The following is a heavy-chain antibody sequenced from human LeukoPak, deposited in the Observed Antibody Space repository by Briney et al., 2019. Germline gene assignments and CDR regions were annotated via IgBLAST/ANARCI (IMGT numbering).Heavy chain of an antibody. CDR3: AKDMGIAVAGASEGFDP. CDR2: ISWNSGSI. CDR1: GFTFDYYA. J-gene: IGHJ5*02. D-gene: IGHD6-19*01. V-gene: IGHV3-9*01. Sequence: PGRSLRLSCAASGFTFDYYAMHRVRQAPGKGLEWVSGISWNSGSIGYADSVKGRFTISRDNAKNSLYLQMNSLRAEDTALYYCAKDMGIAVAGASEGFDPWGQGALVTVSS.